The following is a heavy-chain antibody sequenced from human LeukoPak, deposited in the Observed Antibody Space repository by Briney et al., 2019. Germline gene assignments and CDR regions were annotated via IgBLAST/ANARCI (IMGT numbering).Heavy chain of an antibody. CDR1: GFTFSNYA. D-gene: IGHD5-18*01. V-gene: IGHV3-23*01. J-gene: IGHJ4*02. CDR2: ITNTGATT. CDR3: AKDRAGYSYGTFEA. Sequence: PGGSLRLSCAASGFTFSNYAMTWVRQAPGKGLEWVSSITNTGATTCYADSVKGRFTISRDNSKNTLYFQMNSLRVEDTAIYYCAKDRAGYSYGTFEAWGQGALVTVSS.